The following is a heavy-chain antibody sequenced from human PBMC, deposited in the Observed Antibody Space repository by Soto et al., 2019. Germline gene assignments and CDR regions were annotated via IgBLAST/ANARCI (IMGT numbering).Heavy chain of an antibody. CDR2: ISGSGGST. CDR3: AKGGLEQWLEGDFDY. J-gene: IGHJ4*02. CDR1: GFTFSSYA. V-gene: IGHV3-23*01. Sequence: GGSLRLSCAASGFTFSSYAMSWVRQAPGKGLEWVSAISGSGGSTYYADSVKGRFTISRDNSKNTLYLQMNSLRAEDTAVYYCAKGGLEQWLEGDFDYWGQGTLVTVSS. D-gene: IGHD6-19*01.